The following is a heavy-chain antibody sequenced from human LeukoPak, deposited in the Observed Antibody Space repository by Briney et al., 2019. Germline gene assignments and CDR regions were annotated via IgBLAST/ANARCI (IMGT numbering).Heavy chain of an antibody. Sequence: SETLSLTCTVSGGSISSYYWSWIRQPPGKGLEWIGYIYYSGSTNYNPSLKSRVTISVDTSKNQFSLKLSSATAADTAVYYCASTYYDFWSGYHGVNWFDPWGQGTLVTVSS. V-gene: IGHV4-59*01. J-gene: IGHJ5*02. CDR1: GGSISSYY. CDR3: ASTYYDFWSGYHGVNWFDP. CDR2: IYYSGST. D-gene: IGHD3-3*01.